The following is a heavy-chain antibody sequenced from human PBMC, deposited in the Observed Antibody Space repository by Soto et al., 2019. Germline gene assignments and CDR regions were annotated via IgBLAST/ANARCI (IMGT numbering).Heavy chain of an antibody. Sequence: PSETLSLTCTVSGGSISSYYWSWIRQPPGKGLEWIGYIYYSGSTNYNPSLKSRVTISVDTSKNQFSLKLSSVTAADTAVYYCAREGLEPTTVTMYYYYYYMDVWGKGTTVTVSS. D-gene: IGHD4-4*01. CDR1: GGSISSYY. J-gene: IGHJ6*03. CDR2: IYYSGST. V-gene: IGHV4-59*01. CDR3: AREGLEPTTVTMYYYYYYMDV.